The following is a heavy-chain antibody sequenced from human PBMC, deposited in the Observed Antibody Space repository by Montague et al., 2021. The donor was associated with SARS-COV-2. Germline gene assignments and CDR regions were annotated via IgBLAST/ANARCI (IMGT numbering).Heavy chain of an antibody. CDR1: GGSISSGSYY. CDR3: ARQAFSRITLFGVVISEGWLDH. J-gene: IGHJ5*02. V-gene: IGHV4-39*01. D-gene: IGHD3-3*01. Sequence: SETLSLTCTVSGGSISSGSYYWGRIRQPPGKGLEWIGSLYYSGSTYYNSSLKSRVTISVDTSKNQFSLKLSSVTAADTAVYYCARQAFSRITLFGVVISEGWLDHWGQGTLVTVSS. CDR2: LYYSGST.